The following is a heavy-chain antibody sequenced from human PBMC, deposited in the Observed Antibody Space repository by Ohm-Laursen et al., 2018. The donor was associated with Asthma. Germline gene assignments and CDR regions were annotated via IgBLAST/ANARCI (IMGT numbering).Heavy chain of an antibody. J-gene: IGHJ6*02. Sequence: SLRLSCAASGFTFSSYGMHWVRQAPGKGLEWVAVISYDGSNKYYADSVKGRFTISRDNSQNTLYLQMNSLRAEDTAVYYCARERPKGWPDYYYYGMDAWGQGTTVTVSS. V-gene: IGHV3-30*03. CDR1: GFTFSSYG. CDR3: ARERPKGWPDYYYYGMDA. CDR2: ISYDGSNK.